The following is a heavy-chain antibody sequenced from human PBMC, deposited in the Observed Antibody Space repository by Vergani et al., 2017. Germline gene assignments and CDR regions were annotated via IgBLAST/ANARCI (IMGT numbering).Heavy chain of an antibody. CDR2: INPNSGGT. J-gene: IGHJ6*03. CDR3: ARDRKWELGFYYYYYMDV. CDR1: GYTFTGYY. V-gene: IGHV1-2*06. Sequence: QVQLVQSGAEVKKPGASVKVSCKASGYTFTGYYMHWLRQAPGQGLEWMGRINPNSGGTNYSQKFQGRVTMTRDTSISTAYMELSSLRSEDTAVYYCARDRKWELGFYYYYYMDVWGKGTTVTVSS. D-gene: IGHD1-26*01.